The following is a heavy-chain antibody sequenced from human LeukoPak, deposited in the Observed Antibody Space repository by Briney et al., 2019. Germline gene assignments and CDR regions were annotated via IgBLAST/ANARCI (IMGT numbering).Heavy chain of an antibody. Sequence: GGSLRLSCAASGFTFDDYAMHWVRQAPGKGLEWVSGISWNSGSIGYADSVKGRFTTSRDNAKNSLYLQMNSLRAEDTALYYCAKDGGMVRGVTTLIIDHWGQGALVTVSS. CDR2: ISWNSGSI. CDR1: GFTFDDYA. J-gene: IGHJ4*02. D-gene: IGHD3-10*01. CDR3: AKDGGMVRGVTTLIIDH. V-gene: IGHV3-9*01.